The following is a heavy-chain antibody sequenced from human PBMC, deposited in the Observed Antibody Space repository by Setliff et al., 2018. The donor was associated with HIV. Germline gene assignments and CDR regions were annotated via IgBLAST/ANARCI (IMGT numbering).Heavy chain of an antibody. CDR2: TMPISGTP. CDR3: ADTLGYCSGDSCYGYSVVYRPIISFAFN. V-gene: IGHV1-69*13. CDR1: GYNFSSNG. J-gene: IGHJ3*02. Sequence: SVKVSCKASGYNFSSNGISWVRQAPGQGLEWMGGTMPISGTPNYAQKFQGRVTITADESTNTAYMELSSLRSEDTAVYYCADTLGYCSGDSCYGYSVVYRPIISFAFN. D-gene: IGHD2-15*01.